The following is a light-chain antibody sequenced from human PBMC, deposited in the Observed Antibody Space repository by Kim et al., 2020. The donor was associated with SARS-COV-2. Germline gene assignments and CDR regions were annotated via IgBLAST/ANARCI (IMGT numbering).Light chain of an antibody. Sequence: PGPTARITCAGDALPKQYAYWYQQKPGQAPVLVIYKDSERPSGIPERFSGSSSGTTVTLTISGVQAEDEADYYCQSADSSGTPYVVFGGGTQLTVL. CDR2: KDS. V-gene: IGLV3-25*03. CDR3: QSADSSGTPYVV. CDR1: ALPKQY. J-gene: IGLJ2*01.